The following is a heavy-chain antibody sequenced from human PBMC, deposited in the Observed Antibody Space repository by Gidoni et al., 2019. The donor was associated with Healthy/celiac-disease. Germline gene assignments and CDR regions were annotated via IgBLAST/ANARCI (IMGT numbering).Heavy chain of an antibody. J-gene: IGHJ2*01. V-gene: IGHV3-48*01. CDR3: ARDHRFSGDWYFDL. D-gene: IGHD3-10*01. CDR2: MSSRSSAI. CDR1: GFTFSSYG. Sequence: EVQLVESGGGLVQPGGSLRLSCAASGFTFSSYGMNWVRQAPGKGREYVSYMSSRSSAIYYADSGKGRFTISRDNAKNSLDLQMNTLRAEDTAVYYCARDHRFSGDWYFDLWGRGTLVTVSS.